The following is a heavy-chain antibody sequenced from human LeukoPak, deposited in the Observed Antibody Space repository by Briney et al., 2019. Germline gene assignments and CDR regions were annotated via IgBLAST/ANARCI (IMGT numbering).Heavy chain of an antibody. V-gene: IGHV3-33*01. CDR1: GFTFSSYG. CDR2: TCYDGSNK. J-gene: IGHJ4*02. Sequence: PGGSLTLSSAASGFTFSSYGMLWLRQDPGKGLEWVAITCYDGSNKYYADSVKGRFTISRDNSKNTLYLQMNSLRAEDTAVYYCASTRFPGGQITFPFDYWGQGTLVTVSS. CDR3: ASTRFPGGQITFPFDY. D-gene: IGHD3-16*01.